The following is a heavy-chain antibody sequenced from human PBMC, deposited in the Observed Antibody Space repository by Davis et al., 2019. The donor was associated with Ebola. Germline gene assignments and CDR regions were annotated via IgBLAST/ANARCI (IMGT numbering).Heavy chain of an antibody. V-gene: IGHV1-2*02. CDR2: INPNSGGT. D-gene: IGHD2-2*02. Sequence: ASVKVSCKASGYTFTGYYMHWVRQAPGQGLEWMGWINPNSGGTNYAQKFQGRVTMTRDTSISTAYMELSRLRSDDTAVYYCARGDYRQDIVVVPAATPFDYWGQGTLVTVSS. CDR1: GYTFTGYY. J-gene: IGHJ4*02. CDR3: ARGDYRQDIVVVPAATPFDY.